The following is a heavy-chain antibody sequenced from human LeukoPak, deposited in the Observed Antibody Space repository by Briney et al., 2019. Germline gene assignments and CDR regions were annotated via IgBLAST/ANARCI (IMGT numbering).Heavy chain of an antibody. Sequence: PGGSLRLSCAASGFTFSSYAMHWVRQAPGKGLEWVAVISYDGSNKYYADSVKGRFTISRDNSKNTLYLQMNSLRAEDTAVYYCAKSAGTSSVRGYFDYWGQGTLVTVSS. V-gene: IGHV3-30-3*02. J-gene: IGHJ4*02. CDR3: AKSAGTSSVRGYFDY. CDR2: ISYDGSNK. CDR1: GFTFSSYA. D-gene: IGHD2-2*01.